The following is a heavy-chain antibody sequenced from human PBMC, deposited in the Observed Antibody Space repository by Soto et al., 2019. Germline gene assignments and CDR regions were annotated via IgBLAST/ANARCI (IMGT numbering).Heavy chain of an antibody. CDR1: GFTFSSYA. Sequence: GGSLRLSCAASGFTFSSYAMSWVRQAPGKGLEWVSAISGSGGSTYYADSVKGRFTISRDNSKNTLYLQMNSLRAEDTAVYYCAKEGYYGSRPQPTHALSMDVWGQGTTVTISS. CDR3: AKEGYYGSRPQPTHALSMDV. V-gene: IGHV3-23*01. D-gene: IGHD3-10*01. J-gene: IGHJ6*02. CDR2: ISGSGGST.